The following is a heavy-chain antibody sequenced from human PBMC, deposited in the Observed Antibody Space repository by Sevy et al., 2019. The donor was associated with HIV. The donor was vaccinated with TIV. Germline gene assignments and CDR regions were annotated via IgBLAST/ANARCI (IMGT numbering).Heavy chain of an antibody. J-gene: IGHJ5*02. CDR2: IYYSGSS. Sequence: SETLSLTCTVSGGSISSSSYYWGWIRQPPGKGLEWIGNIYYSGSSYYNPSLNSRVTISVVTSKNQFSLKLTSVTAADTAVYYCAGFEYGDYTNLFDPWGQGTLLTVSS. CDR3: AGFEYGDYTNLFDP. V-gene: IGHV4-39*01. D-gene: IGHD4-17*01. CDR1: GGSISSSSYY.